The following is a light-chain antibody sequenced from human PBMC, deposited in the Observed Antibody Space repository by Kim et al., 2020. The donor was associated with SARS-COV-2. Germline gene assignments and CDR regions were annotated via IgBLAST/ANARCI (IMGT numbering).Light chain of an antibody. CDR3: QQRSSWPVT. J-gene: IGKJ5*01. V-gene: IGKV3-11*01. CDR2: GAS. CDR1: QSVTTS. Sequence: EIVLTQSPATLSLSPGERATLSCRASQSVTTSLAWYQQKHGQAPSLLIYGASSRATGIPARFSGSGSGTDFTLTISSLEPEDFAVYYCQQRSSWPVTFGQGTRLEIK.